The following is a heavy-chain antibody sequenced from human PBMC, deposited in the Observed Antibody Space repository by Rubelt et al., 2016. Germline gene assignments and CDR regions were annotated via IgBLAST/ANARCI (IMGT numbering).Heavy chain of an antibody. CDR1: GGPMNTSS. Sequence: QVQLQESGPGLVKPSETLSLTCTVSGGPMNTSSWTWVRQAPGRGPEWIEYVHYNGKTDYKPSLKSRVTMAIETYKSQFSLRLTSVTAADTAVYYCARAVGPSTGFDHWGQGILVTVAS. V-gene: IGHV4-59*01. CDR3: ARAVGPSTGFDH. J-gene: IGHJ4*02. D-gene: IGHD2-15*01. CDR2: VHYNGKT.